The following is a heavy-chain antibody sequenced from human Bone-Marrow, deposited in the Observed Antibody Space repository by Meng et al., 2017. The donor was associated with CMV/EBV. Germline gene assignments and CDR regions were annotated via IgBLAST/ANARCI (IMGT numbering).Heavy chain of an antibody. Sequence: SVKVSCKAPGGSFSSYAINCFLQAPGQGLEWMGDIIPIIGIPNYAQKFQGRVTLTADRSTNTAYMELSSLRSEDTAIYYCARETRQGAGNYFWFGPWAQGTLVTVSS. J-gene: IGHJ5*02. CDR1: GGSFSSYA. V-gene: IGHV1-69*10. D-gene: IGHD3-10*01. CDR2: IIPIIGIP. CDR3: ARETRQGAGNYFWFGP.